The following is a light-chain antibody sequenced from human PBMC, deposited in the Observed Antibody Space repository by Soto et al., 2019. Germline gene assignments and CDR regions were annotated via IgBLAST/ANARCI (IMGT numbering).Light chain of an antibody. CDR3: QQLDSYPIT. V-gene: IGKV1-9*01. CDR2: AAS. Sequence: DIQLTQSPSFLSASVGDRVTITCRASQGISDYFAWYQQKLGKAPKLLIFAASTLQSGVPSRFSGSGSGTEFTLTISSLQPEDFATDYCQQLDSYPITFGQGTRLEIK. J-gene: IGKJ5*01. CDR1: QGISDY.